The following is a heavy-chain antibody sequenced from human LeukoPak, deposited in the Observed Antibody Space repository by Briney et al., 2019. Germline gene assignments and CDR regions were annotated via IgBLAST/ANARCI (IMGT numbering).Heavy chain of an antibody. V-gene: IGHV4-61*02. CDR2: IYTSGST. CDR1: GGSISSGDYY. CDR3: ARDRGYYMDV. J-gene: IGHJ6*03. Sequence: PSQTLSLTCTVSGGSISSGDYYWSWIRQPAGKGLEWIGRIYTSGSTNYNPSLKSRVTMSVDTSKNQFSLKLSSVTAADTAVYYCARDRGYYMDVWGKGTTVTVSS.